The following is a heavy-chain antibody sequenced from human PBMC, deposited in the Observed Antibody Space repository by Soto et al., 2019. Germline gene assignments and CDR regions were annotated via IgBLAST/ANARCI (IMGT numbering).Heavy chain of an antibody. D-gene: IGHD3-22*01. Sequence: GGSLRLSCATSGLTFSNYAMSWVRQAPGKGLEWVAVISYDGSNKYYADSVKGRFTISRDNSKNTLYLQMNSLRAEGTAVYYCARDMVDYYDSSGPSYFDYWGQGTLVTVSS. J-gene: IGHJ4*02. V-gene: IGHV3-30-3*01. CDR1: GLTFSNYA. CDR3: ARDMVDYYDSSGPSYFDY. CDR2: ISYDGSNK.